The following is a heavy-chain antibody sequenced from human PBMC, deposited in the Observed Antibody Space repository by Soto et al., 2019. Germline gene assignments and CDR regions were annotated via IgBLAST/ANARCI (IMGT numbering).Heavy chain of an antibody. D-gene: IGHD4-17*01. CDR2: IKRNTDGGTT. CDR3: TTGMTTVTAGFDY. V-gene: IGHV3-15*01. CDR1: GFTFSNAW. Sequence: EVQLVESGGGLVKPGGSHRLSCAASGFTFSNAWMSWVRQAPGKGLEWVGRIKRNTDGGTTDYAAPVQGRFTISRDDSKHTLYMQMYRLKIEDTAVYYCTTGMTTVTAGFDYWGQGTLVTVSS. J-gene: IGHJ4*02.